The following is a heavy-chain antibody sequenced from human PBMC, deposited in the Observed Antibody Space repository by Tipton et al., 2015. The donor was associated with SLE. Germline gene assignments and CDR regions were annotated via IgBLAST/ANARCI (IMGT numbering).Heavy chain of an antibody. D-gene: IGHD3-10*01. CDR1: GGSISSYY. J-gene: IGHJ2*01. V-gene: IGHV4-4*07. Sequence: TLSLTCTVSGGSISSYYWSWIRQPAGKGLEWIGRIYTSGSTNYNPSLKSRVTISVDTSKNQFSLKLSSVTAADTAVYYCARAGVMVQGVMRYFDLWGRGTLVTVSS. CDR2: IYTSGST. CDR3: ARAGVMVQGVMRYFDL.